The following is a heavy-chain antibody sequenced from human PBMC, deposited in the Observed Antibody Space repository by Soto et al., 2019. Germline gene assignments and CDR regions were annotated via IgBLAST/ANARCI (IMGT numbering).Heavy chain of an antibody. Sequence: EVQLVESGGGLAQPGGSLRLSCVASGFTFSSYELNWVRQAPGKGLEWVSYISTSPGAIYYADSVKGRFTISRDNAKNSLYLQMNSLRAEDTAVYYCARERYDSGRPLDYWGQGTLVTVSS. J-gene: IGHJ4*02. CDR1: GFTFSSYE. CDR2: ISTSPGAI. D-gene: IGHD3-10*01. CDR3: ARERYDSGRPLDY. V-gene: IGHV3-48*03.